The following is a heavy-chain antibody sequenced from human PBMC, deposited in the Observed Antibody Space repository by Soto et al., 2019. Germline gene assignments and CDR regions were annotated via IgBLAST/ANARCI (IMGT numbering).Heavy chain of an antibody. Sequence: GGSLRLSCAASGFTFSSYAMRWVRQAPGKGLEWVSAISGSGDSTYYADSVKGRFTISRDNSKNTLYLQMNSLRAEDTAVYFCARELRDSHIHFDHWGQGTRVTVSS. CDR1: GFTFSSYA. V-gene: IGHV3-23*01. D-gene: IGHD1-26*01. CDR2: ISGSGDST. J-gene: IGHJ5*02. CDR3: ARELRDSHIHFDH.